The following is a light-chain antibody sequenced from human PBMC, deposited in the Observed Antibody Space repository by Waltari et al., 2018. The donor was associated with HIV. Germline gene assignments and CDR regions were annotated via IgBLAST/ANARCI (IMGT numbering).Light chain of an antibody. CDR3: QAGDSSTVV. V-gene: IGLV3-1*01. CDR1: KLGDKY. CDR2: QDS. J-gene: IGLJ2*01. Sequence: SYDLTQPPSVSVSPGQTASITCSGDKLGDKYACWYQQKPGQSPVLVIFQDSNRPSGFPERFSGSNSGNTATLTIVGTQAMDEADYYCQAGDSSTVVFGGGTKLTVL.